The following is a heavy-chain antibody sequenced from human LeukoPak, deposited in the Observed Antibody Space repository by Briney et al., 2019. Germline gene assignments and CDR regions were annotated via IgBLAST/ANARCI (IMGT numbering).Heavy chain of an antibody. J-gene: IGHJ5*02. CDR1: GGSFSGYY. CDR2: INHSGST. V-gene: IGHV4-34*01. Sequence: SETLSLTCAVYGGSFSGYYWSWIRQPPGKGLEWIGEINHSGSTNYNPSLKSRVTISVDTSKNQFSLKLSSVTAADTVVYYCARVIVVVPAARGIDPWGQGTLVTVSS. CDR3: ARVIVVVPAARGIDP. D-gene: IGHD2-2*01.